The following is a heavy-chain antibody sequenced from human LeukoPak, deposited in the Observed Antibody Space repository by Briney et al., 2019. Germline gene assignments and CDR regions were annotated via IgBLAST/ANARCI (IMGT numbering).Heavy chain of an antibody. J-gene: IGHJ5*02. D-gene: IGHD3-10*01. CDR1: GFTFSSYW. CDR3: AAESFWNYGSGSLGS. V-gene: IGHV3-74*01. Sequence: GGSLRLSCAASGFTFSSYWMHWVRQAPGKGLVWVSRINSDGSSTSYADSVKGRFTISRDNAKNTLYLQMNSLRAEDTAVYYCAAESFWNYGSGSLGSWGQGTLVTVSS. CDR2: INSDGSST.